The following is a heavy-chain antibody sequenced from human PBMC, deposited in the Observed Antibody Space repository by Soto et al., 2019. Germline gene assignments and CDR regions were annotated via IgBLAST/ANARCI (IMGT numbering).Heavy chain of an antibody. CDR2: IYHSGST. D-gene: IGHD6-6*01. V-gene: IGHV4-4*02. J-gene: IGHJ4*02. Sequence: QVQLEESGPGLVEPSGTLSLTCAVSGGSISSDNWWTWVRQPPGKGLEWVGEIYHSGSTNYNPSLENRVTISADKSKNQFSLKLKSVTAADTAIYYCASRIGARPFWGQGTLVTVSS. CDR1: GGSISSDNW. CDR3: ASRIGARPF.